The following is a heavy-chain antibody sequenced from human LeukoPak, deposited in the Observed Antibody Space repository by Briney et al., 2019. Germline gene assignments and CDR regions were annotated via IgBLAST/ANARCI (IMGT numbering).Heavy chain of an antibody. Sequence: SVEVSFQASGGHFSSYAIRWGRPAPGQGGGWMGRIIPIFGIANYSQKFQGRVTITADKSTSTAYMELSSLRSEDTAVYYCARGKGFDPWGQGTLVTVSS. J-gene: IGHJ5*02. V-gene: IGHV1-69*04. CDR3: ARGKGFDP. CDR1: GGHFSSYA. CDR2: IIPIFGIA.